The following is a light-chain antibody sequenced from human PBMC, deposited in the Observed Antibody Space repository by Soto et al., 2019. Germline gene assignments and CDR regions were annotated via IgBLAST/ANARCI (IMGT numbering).Light chain of an antibody. CDR3: QQSYITPWT. Sequence: DIRMTQSPSSLSASAGDRVTITCRACASISTFLNWYQQTPGKAPKLLIYGASSLQTGVPSRFSGSGSGTDFTLTISSLQPEDFATYYCQQSYITPWTFGQGTKVEIK. J-gene: IGKJ1*01. V-gene: IGKV1-39*01. CDR1: ASISTF. CDR2: GAS.